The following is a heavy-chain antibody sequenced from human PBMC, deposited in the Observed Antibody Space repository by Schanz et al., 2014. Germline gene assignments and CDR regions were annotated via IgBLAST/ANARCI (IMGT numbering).Heavy chain of an antibody. CDR1: GFTVNTNY. V-gene: IGHV3-66*02. CDR2: MYINSGST. Sequence: EVQLVESGGGLVQPGGSLRLSCAASGFTVNTNYMSWVRQAPGKGLEWISSMYINSGSTQYADSVKGRFTLSRDNSKNTMDLQMNSLRPEDTAVYYCGRDYSGGALDYWGQGTLVTVSS. D-gene: IGHD6-19*01. CDR3: GRDYSGGALDY. J-gene: IGHJ4*02.